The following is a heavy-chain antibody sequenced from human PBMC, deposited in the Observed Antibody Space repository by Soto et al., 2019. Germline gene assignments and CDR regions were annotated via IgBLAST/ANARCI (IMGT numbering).Heavy chain of an antibody. Sequence: QVQLVESGGGVVQPGRSLRLSCAASGFTFSSYGMHWVRQAPGKGLEWVAVIWHDGSNKYYADSVKGRFTISRDNSKNTLYLQMNSLRAEDTAVYYCARERGAFYYGERFGWFDPWGQGTLVTVSS. V-gene: IGHV3-33*01. CDR3: ARERGAFYYGERFGWFDP. D-gene: IGHD4-17*01. CDR2: IWHDGSNK. CDR1: GFTFSSYG. J-gene: IGHJ5*02.